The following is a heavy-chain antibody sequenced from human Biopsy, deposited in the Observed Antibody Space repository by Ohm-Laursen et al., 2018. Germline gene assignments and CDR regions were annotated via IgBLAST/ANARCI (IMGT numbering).Heavy chain of an antibody. D-gene: IGHD3-10*01. CDR3: ARAPPLIRGVVESWFDP. V-gene: IGHV4-4*07. CDR1: GGYISHYY. Sequence: SQTLSLTCTVSGGYISHYYWTRIRQPAGQGLEWTGRIYITGETDYNPSLKSRVTMSVDSSKKQFSLKLKSVTAADTAIYYCARAPPLIRGVVESWFDPWGQGILVTVSS. J-gene: IGHJ5*02. CDR2: IYITGET.